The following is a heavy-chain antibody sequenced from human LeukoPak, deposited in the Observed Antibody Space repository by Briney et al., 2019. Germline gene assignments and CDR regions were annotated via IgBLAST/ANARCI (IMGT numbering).Heavy chain of an antibody. J-gene: IGHJ5*02. CDR1: GFIFSSYA. V-gene: IGHV3-23*01. CDR3: AKDSTVTTGRFDP. CDR2: ISGSGLNT. Sequence: GGSLRLSCAASGFIFSSYAMSWVRQAPGKGLEWVSTISGSGLNTYYADSVKGRFTISRDNSKNMLYLQMNSLRAEDTAVYYCAKDSTVTTGRFDPWGQGTLVTVSS. D-gene: IGHD4-17*01.